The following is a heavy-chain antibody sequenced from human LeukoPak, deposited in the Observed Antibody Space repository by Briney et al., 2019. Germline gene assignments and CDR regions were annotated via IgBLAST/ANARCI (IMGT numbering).Heavy chain of an antibody. CDR1: GFTFSTFT. J-gene: IGHJ4*02. Sequence: PGRSLRLSCAASGFTFSTFTMNWVRLAPGKGLVWVSRIKSDGSSTTYADSVKGRFTISRGNARNTLYLQMNSLRAEDTAVYYCAKSDYFDSWGQGTLVTVSS. V-gene: IGHV3-74*01. CDR2: IKSDGSST. CDR3: AKSDYFDS.